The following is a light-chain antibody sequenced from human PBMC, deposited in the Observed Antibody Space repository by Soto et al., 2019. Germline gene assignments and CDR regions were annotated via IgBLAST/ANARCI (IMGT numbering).Light chain of an antibody. CDR1: QSISDY. J-gene: IGKJ3*01. CDR3: QQSHSAPFT. CDR2: AAS. Sequence: DIQMTQSPFYLSASLGDRVTITCRASQSISDYLNWYQQKPGKGPKLLIFAASSLQVGVPSRFSGSGSGTDFTLTISSLQPEDFATYFCQQSHSAPFTFGPGTTVDIK. V-gene: IGKV1-39*01.